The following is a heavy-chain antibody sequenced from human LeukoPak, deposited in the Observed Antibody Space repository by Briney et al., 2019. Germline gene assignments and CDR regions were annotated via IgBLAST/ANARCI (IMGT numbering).Heavy chain of an antibody. V-gene: IGHV3-7*01. D-gene: IGHD4-17*01. CDR2: IKQDGSEK. CDR3: ARVLGDPTRRYWYDP. Sequence: GGSLRLPCVTSGFTFSNYWMSWVRQAPGKGLEWVANIKQDGSEKNHVDSVKGRFTISRDNAKNSLYLQMNSLRAEDTAVYYCARVLGDPTRRYWYDPWGQGTLVTVSS. CDR1: GFTFSNYW. J-gene: IGHJ5*02.